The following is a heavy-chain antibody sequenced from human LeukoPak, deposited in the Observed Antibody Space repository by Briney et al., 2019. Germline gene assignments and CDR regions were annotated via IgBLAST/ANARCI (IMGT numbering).Heavy chain of an antibody. CDR1: GYTFTGYY. CDR2: INPNSGGT. Sequence: ASVKVSCKASGYTFTGYYMHWVRQAPGQGLEWMGWINPNSGGTNYAQKFQGRLTMTRDTSISTAYMELNRLRSDDTAVYYCARVLHCSSTSCYVRRAWFDPWGQGTLVTVSS. D-gene: IGHD2-2*01. CDR3: ARVLHCSSTSCYVRRAWFDP. J-gene: IGHJ5*02. V-gene: IGHV1-2*02.